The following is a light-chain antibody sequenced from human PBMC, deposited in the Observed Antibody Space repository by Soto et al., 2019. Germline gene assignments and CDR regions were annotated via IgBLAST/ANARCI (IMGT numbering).Light chain of an antibody. J-gene: IGLJ1*01. CDR1: SSDVGSYNR. CDR3: SSYTSSSTLV. CDR2: EVS. V-gene: IGLV2-18*02. Sequence: QSVLTQPPSVSGSPGQSVTISCTGTSSDVGSYNRVSWYQQPPGTAPKLMIYEVSNRPSGVPDRFSGSKFGNTASLTFSGLQAEDEADYYCSSYTSSSTLVFGTGTKVTVL.